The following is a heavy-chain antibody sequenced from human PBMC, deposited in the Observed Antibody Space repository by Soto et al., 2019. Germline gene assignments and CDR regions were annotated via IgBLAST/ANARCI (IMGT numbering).Heavy chain of an antibody. CDR3: AKDPDAGGYCSSTSCYLHFDY. CDR2: ISGSGGST. D-gene: IGHD2-2*01. V-gene: IGHV3-23*01. Sequence: GGSLRLSCAASGFTFSSYAMSWVRQAPGKGLEWVSAISGSGGSTYYADSVKGRFAISRDNSKNTLYLQMNSLRAEDTAVYYCAKDPDAGGYCSSTSCYLHFDYWGQGTLVTVSS. CDR1: GFTFSSYA. J-gene: IGHJ4*02.